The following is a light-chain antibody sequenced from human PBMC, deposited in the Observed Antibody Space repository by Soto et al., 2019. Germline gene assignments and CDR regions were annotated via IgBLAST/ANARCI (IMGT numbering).Light chain of an antibody. CDR2: AAS. CDR3: QQSYSTPCT. CDR1: QSISSY. J-gene: IGKJ1*01. Sequence: DIQMTQSPSSLSASVGDRVTITCRASQSISSYLNWYQQKQGKAPKLLIYAASSLQSGVPSRFSGSGSGTDFTLTISSLQPEDFAPYSCQQSYSTPCTFGQGTKVELK. V-gene: IGKV1-39*01.